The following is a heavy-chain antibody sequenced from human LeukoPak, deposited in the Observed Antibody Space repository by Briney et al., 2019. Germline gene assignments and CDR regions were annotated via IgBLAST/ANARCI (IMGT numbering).Heavy chain of an antibody. V-gene: IGHV1-18*04. J-gene: IGHJ5*02. CDR3: AREYRGDPKTDNWFDP. CDR2: ISAYNGNT. Sequence: ASVKVSCKASGYTFTIYYMHWVRQAPGQGLEWMGWISAYNGNTNYAQKLQGRVTMTTDTSTSTAYMELRSLRSDDTAVYYCAREYRGDPKTDNWFDPWGQGTLVTVSS. CDR1: GYTFTIYY. D-gene: IGHD2-2*02.